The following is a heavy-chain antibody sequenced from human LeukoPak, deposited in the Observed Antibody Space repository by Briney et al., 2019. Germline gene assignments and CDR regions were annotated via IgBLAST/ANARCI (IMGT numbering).Heavy chain of an antibody. D-gene: IGHD3-22*01. J-gene: IGHJ4*02. CDR1: GGSFSGYY. CDR3: ARAWNYYDRFDY. CDR2: INHSGST. Sequence: SSETLSLTCAVYGGSFSGYYWSWTRQPPGKGLEWIGEINHSGSTNYNPSLKSRVTISVDTSKNQFSLKLSSVTAADTAVYYCARAWNYYDRFDYWGQGALVTVSS. V-gene: IGHV4-34*01.